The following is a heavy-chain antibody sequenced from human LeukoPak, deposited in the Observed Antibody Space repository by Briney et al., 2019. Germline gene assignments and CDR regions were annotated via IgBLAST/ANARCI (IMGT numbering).Heavy chain of an antibody. J-gene: IGHJ4*02. CDR2: IIHSGST. D-gene: IGHD3-22*01. Sequence: RSSETLSLTCGVYGGSFSDYYWTWIRQSPGMGLEWIGEIIHSGSTNYNPSLTSRVTISVDTSKNQFSLELSSVTAADTAVYYCAKESWSEGTMIVAFFDYWGQGTLVTVSS. CDR3: AKESWSEGTMIVAFFDY. CDR1: GGSFSDYY. V-gene: IGHV4-34*12.